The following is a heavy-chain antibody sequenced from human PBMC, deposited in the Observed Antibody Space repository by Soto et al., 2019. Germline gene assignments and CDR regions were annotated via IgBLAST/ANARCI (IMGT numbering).Heavy chain of an antibody. Sequence: PGGSLILSCAASGFTFSSYAMSWVRQAPGKGLEWVSAISGSGGSTYYADSVKGRFTISRDNSKNTLYLQMNSLRAEDTAVYYCAKERESSGCLGMAYFDEWGQATLVTVSS. V-gene: IGHV3-23*01. CDR2: ISGSGGST. CDR3: AKERESSGCLGMAYFDE. J-gene: IGHJ4*02. D-gene: IGHD6-19*01. CDR1: GFTFSSYA.